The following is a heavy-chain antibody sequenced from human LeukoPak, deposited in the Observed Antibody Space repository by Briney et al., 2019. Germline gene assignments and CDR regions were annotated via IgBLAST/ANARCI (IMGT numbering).Heavy chain of an antibody. Sequence: GASVKVSCKASGYTFTSYYMHWVRQATGQGLEWMGWMNPNSGRTGYAQNFQGRITITRNTSISTAYMELSSLRSEDTAVYYCTRETSSRYFDYWGQGTLVTVSS. CDR2: MNPNSGRT. J-gene: IGHJ4*02. CDR3: TRETSSRYFDY. CDR1: GYTFTSYY. V-gene: IGHV1-8*03.